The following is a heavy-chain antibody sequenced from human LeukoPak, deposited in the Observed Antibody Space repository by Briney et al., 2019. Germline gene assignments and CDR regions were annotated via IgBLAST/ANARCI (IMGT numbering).Heavy chain of an antibody. CDR1: GDSVSRNTVA. CDR2: TYYRSKWYF. D-gene: IGHD2-15*01. V-gene: IGHV6-1*01. CDR3: ARDLILGYCSGGSCHSKNWLDP. J-gene: IGHJ5*02. Sequence: SQTLSLICAISGDSVSRNTVAWNWIRQSPSRGLEWLGRTYYRSKWYFDYAVSVKSRITIKSDTSKNQFSLQLNSVTPEDTAVYYCARDLILGYCSGGSCHSKNWLDPWGQGTLVTVSS.